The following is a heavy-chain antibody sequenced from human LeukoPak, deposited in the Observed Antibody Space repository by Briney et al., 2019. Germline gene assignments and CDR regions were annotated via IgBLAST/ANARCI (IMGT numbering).Heavy chain of an antibody. CDR1: GFTFSSYT. D-gene: IGHD3-22*01. J-gene: IGHJ1*01. Sequence: PGGSLRLSCAASGFTFSSYTMSWVRQAPGKGLEWVSGITWNSGSVAYADSVKGRFTISRDDAKNSLYLQMNSLRPEDTALYYCAKDSEDSSGYYYQGYLHHWGQGTLVTVSS. V-gene: IGHV3-9*01. CDR2: ITWNSGSV. CDR3: AKDSEDSSGYYYQGYLHH.